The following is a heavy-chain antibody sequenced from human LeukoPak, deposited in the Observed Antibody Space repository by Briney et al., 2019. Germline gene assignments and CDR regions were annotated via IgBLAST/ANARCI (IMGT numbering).Heavy chain of an antibody. V-gene: IGHV4-59*01. CDR2: IYYSGST. J-gene: IGHJ6*02. Sequence: SETLSLTCTVSGGSISSYYWSWIRQPPGKGLEWIAYIYYSGSTNYNPSLKSRVTISVDTSKNQFSLKLSSVTAADTAVYYCASSKGATTYYYYYGMDVWGQGTTVTVSS. CDR3: ASSKGATTYYYYYGMDV. D-gene: IGHD5-12*01. CDR1: GGSISSYY.